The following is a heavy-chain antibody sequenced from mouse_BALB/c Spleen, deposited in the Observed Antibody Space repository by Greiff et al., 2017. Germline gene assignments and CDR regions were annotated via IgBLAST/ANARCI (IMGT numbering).Heavy chain of an antibody. CDR1: GYSFTSYW. D-gene: IGHD1-1*01. Sequence: VQLKQSGTVLARPGASVKMSCKASGYSFTSYWMHLVKQRPGQGLEWIGAIYPGNSDTSYNQKFKGKAKLTAVTSASTAYMELSSLTNEDSAVYYCTRRYYGSSYYAMDYWGQGTSVTVSS. CDR2: IYPGNSDT. V-gene: IGHV1-5*01. CDR3: TRRYYGSSYYAMDY. J-gene: IGHJ4*01.